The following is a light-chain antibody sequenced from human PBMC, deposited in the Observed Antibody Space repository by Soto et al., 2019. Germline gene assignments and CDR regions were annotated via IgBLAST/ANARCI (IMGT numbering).Light chain of an antibody. V-gene: IGKV1-5*01. Sequence: DIQMTQSPSTLTASVGDRVTITCRASQSIDRRLAWYQQKPGRAPKLLIYDASSLEGGVPSRFSGSGSGTEFTLTISSLQPDDFATYYCQQYNKYPLTFGPGTKVDIK. CDR1: QSIDRR. CDR3: QQYNKYPLT. J-gene: IGKJ3*01. CDR2: DAS.